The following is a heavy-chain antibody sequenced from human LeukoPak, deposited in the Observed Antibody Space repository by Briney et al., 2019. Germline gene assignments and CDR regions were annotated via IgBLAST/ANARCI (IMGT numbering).Heavy chain of an antibody. J-gene: IGHJ4*02. V-gene: IGHV3-30*02. CDR1: GFTFSSYG. CDR2: IRYDGSNK. CDR3: ANYHVQLWLLDY. Sequence: GGSLRLSCAASGFTFSSYGMHWVRQAPGKGLEWVAFIRYDGSNKYYADSVKGRFTISRDNSKNTLYLQMNSLRAEDTAVYYCANYHVQLWLLDYWGQGTLVTVSS. D-gene: IGHD5-18*01.